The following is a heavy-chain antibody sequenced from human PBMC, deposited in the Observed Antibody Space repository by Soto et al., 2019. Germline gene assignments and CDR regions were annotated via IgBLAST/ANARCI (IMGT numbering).Heavy chain of an antibody. CDR1: SGSISSSLYY. D-gene: IGHD3-22*01. J-gene: IGHJ3*02. Sequence: PSETLSLTCSVSSGSISSSLYYLGWMRQPPGEGLEWIGTIYSSVSTHYNPSLKSRVTISVDTSKNQFSLKLNSGTAADTAVYYCARLPYYDTPPVTFDIWGQGAMVTVSS. V-gene: IGHV4-39*01. CDR3: ARLPYYDTPPVTFDI. CDR2: IYSSVST.